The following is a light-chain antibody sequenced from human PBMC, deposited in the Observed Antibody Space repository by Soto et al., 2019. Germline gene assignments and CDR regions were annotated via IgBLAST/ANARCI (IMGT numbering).Light chain of an antibody. V-gene: IGLV1-40*01. CDR3: QSYDSSLGGSDV. CDR1: SSNIGAGYD. Sequence: QSVLTQPPSVSGAPGQRVTIYCTGSSSNIGAGYDVHWYQQLPGTAPKLLIYGNSNRPSGVPDRFSGSKSGTSASLAITGLQAEDEADYYCQSYDSSLGGSDVFGTGTKLTVL. J-gene: IGLJ1*01. CDR2: GNS.